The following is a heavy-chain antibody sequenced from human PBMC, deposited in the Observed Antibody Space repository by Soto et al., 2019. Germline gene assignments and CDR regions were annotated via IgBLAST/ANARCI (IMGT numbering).Heavy chain of an antibody. D-gene: IGHD3-10*01. V-gene: IGHV4-31*03. CDR2: IYYSGST. CDR3: ARTYYYGYFDY. J-gene: IGHJ4*02. CDR1: CGSISSGGYY. Sequence: PSETLSLTCTVSCGSISSGGYYWSWIRQHPGKGLEWIGYIYYSGSTYYNPSLKSRVTISVDTSKNQFSLKLSSVTAADTAVYYCARTYYYGYFDYWGQGTLVTVSS.